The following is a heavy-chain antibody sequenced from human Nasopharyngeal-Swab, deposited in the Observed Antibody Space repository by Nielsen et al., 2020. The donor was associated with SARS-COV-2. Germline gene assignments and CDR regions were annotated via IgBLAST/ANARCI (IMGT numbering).Heavy chain of an antibody. Sequence: SETLSLTCTVSGYSISSGSYWGWIRQPPGKGLEWIGSIYHSGSTYYNPSLKSRVTISVDTSKNQFSLKLSSVTAADTAVYYCARDARWELLGAFDIWGQGTMVTVSS. CDR1: GYSISSGSY. CDR3: ARDARWELLGAFDI. J-gene: IGHJ3*02. D-gene: IGHD1-26*01. V-gene: IGHV4-38-2*02. CDR2: IYHSGST.